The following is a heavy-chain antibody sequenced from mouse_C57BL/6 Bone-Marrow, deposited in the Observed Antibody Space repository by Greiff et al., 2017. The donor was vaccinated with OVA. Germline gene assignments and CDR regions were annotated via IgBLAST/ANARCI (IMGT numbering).Heavy chain of an antibody. CDR2: IDPETGGT. D-gene: IGHD1-1*01. J-gene: IGHJ1*03. CDR1: GYTFTDYE. CDR3: TRNAVVATRWYFDV. Sequence: VQLQQSGAELVRPGASVTLSCKASGYTFTDYELHWVKQTPVHGLEWIGAIDPETGGTAYNQKFKGKAILTADKSSSTAYMELRSLTSEDSAVYYCTRNAVVATRWYFDVWGTGTTVTVSS. V-gene: IGHV1-15*01.